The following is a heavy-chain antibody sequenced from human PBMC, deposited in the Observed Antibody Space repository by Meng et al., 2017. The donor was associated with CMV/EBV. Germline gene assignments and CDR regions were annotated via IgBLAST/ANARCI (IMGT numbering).Heavy chain of an antibody. CDR1: SRSRW. J-gene: IGHJ4*02. CDR2: ISHSGST. Sequence: SRSRWWSWVLQPPRKGLEWSGEISHSGSTNYNTSLKSRDTISVDKSKKQFSLKVSAVTAADTAVYYCARLTYGSGSYYPAVGFDYWGQGTLVTVSS. CDR3: ARLTYGSGSYYPAVGFDY. D-gene: IGHD3-10*01. V-gene: IGHV4-4*02.